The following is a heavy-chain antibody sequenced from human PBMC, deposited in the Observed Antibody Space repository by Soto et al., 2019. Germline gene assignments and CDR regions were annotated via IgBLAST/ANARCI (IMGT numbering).Heavy chain of an antibody. CDR3: ARGPASGSYYLIEY. D-gene: IGHD3-10*01. J-gene: IGHJ4*02. CDR1: GDTFTSYD. V-gene: IGHV1-8*01. Sequence: ASVKVSCKASGDTFTSYDINWVGQATGHGLEWMGWINPNSGNIGYAQRFQGGLTMTRDTAIRTAYMEVSSLRSDDTAVYYCARGPASGSYYLIEYWGQGTLVAVSS. CDR2: INPNSGNI.